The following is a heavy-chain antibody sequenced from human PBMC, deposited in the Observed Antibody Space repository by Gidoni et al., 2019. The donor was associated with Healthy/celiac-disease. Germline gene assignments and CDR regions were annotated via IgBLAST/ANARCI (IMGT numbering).Heavy chain of an antibody. V-gene: IGHV3-15*01. D-gene: IGHD4-17*01. CDR3: TTYGVSAGGYFDY. CDR2: IKSKTDGGTT. Sequence: EVQLVVSGGGLVKPGGSLRLSCAASGFTFSNAWMSWVRQAPGKGLEWVSRIKSKTDGGTTDYAAPVKGRFTISRDDSKNTLYLQMNSLKNEDTAVYYCTTYGVSAGGYFDYWGQGTLVTVSS. CDR1: GFTFSNAW. J-gene: IGHJ4*02.